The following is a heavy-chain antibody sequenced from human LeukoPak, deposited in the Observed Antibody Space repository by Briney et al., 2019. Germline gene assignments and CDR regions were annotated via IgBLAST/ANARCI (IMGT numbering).Heavy chain of an antibody. D-gene: IGHD1/OR15-1a*01. J-gene: IGHJ4*02. CDR3: ARRQTGTFDY. CDR2: IWYDGRNK. Sequence: GGSLRLSCAASGFTFSSYGMHWVRQAPRKGREWVAGIWYDGRNKYYTDSVKGRFTISRDNSKNTLYLQMNSLRAEDTAVYYCARRQTGTFDYWGQGTLVTVSS. CDR1: GFTFSSYG. V-gene: IGHV3-33*01.